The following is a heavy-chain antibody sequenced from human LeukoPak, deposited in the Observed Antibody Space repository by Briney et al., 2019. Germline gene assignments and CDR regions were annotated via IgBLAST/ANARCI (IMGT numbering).Heavy chain of an antibody. D-gene: IGHD5-24*01. CDR3: ARVEMTNYGMDV. CDR2: IWYDGSNK. CDR1: GFTFSSYG. J-gene: IGHJ6*02. V-gene: IGHV3-33*08. Sequence: GGSLRLSCAASGFTFSSYGMHWVRQAPGKGLEWVAVIWYDGSNKYYADSVKGRFTISRDDSKNTLYLQMNSLRAEDTAVYYCARVEMTNYGMDVWGQGTTVTVSS.